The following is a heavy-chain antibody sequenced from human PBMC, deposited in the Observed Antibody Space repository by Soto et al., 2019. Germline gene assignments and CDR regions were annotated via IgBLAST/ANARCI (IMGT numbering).Heavy chain of an antibody. CDR1: GFTFDDYG. J-gene: IGHJ6*03. CDR3: ARPGIAAAGKLGGYYYYYMDV. CDR2: INWNGGST. V-gene: IGHV3-20*01. D-gene: IGHD6-13*01. Sequence: GGSLRLSCAASGFTFDDYGMSWVRQAPGKGLEWVSGINWNGGSTGYADSVKGRFTISRDNAKNSLYLQMNSLRAEDTAWYHCARPGIAAAGKLGGYYYYYMDVWGKGTTVTVSS.